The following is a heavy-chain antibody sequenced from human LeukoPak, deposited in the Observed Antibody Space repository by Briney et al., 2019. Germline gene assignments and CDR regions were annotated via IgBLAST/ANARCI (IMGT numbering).Heavy chain of an antibody. J-gene: IGHJ3*02. CDR1: GGSISSYY. CDR3: ARGPPYGSGSYWGAFDI. V-gene: IGHV4-59*01. Sequence: SETLSLTCTVSGGSISSYYWSWIRQPPGKGLEWIGCVYYSGSTNYNPSLKSRVTISVDTSKNQSSLKLNSVTAADTAVYYCARGPPYGSGSYWGAFDIWGQGTMVTVSS. D-gene: IGHD3-10*01. CDR2: VYYSGST.